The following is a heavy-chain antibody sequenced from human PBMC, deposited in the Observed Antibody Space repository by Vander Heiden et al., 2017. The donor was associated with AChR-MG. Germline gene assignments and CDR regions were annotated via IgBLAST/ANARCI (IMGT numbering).Heavy chain of an antibody. CDR2: IIPILGIA. Sequence: QVQLVQSGAEVTKPGSSVKVSCKASGGTFSSYTISWVRQAPGQGLEWMGRIIPILGIANYAQKFQGRVTITADKSTSTAYMELSSLRSEDTAVYYCAREVGTSSYYYYYGMDVWCQGTTVTVSS. V-gene: IGHV1-69*08. CDR3: AREVGTSSYYYYYGMDV. CDR1: GGTFSSYT. D-gene: IGHD2-2*01. J-gene: IGHJ6*02.